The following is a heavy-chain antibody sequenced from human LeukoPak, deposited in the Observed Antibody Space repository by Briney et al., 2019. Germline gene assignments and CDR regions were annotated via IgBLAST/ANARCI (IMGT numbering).Heavy chain of an antibody. CDR1: GFTVKRYY. CDR3: ANVGSSGYSDY. CDR2: ISDDGRAT. D-gene: IGHD3-22*01. J-gene: IGHJ4*02. V-gene: IGHV3-74*01. Sequence: PGGSLRLSCAASGFTVKRYYMYWIRQAPGRGPMWVSRISDDGRATLYADFAKGRFTISRDSAKNTVYLQMNSLRVEDTALYYCANVGSSGYSDYWGQGTLVTVSS.